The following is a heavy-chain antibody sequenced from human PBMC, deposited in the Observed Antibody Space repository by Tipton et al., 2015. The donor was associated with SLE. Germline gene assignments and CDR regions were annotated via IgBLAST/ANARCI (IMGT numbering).Heavy chain of an antibody. Sequence: EASGFTFSSYAMNWVRQAPGKGLEWVSSISSSSSYIYYADSVKGRFTISRDNAKNSLYLQMNSLRAEDTAVYYCAREAAAGGFDYWGQGTLVTVSS. D-gene: IGHD6-13*01. J-gene: IGHJ4*02. CDR1: GFTFSSYA. CDR2: ISSSSSYI. CDR3: AREAAAGGFDY. V-gene: IGHV3-21*01.